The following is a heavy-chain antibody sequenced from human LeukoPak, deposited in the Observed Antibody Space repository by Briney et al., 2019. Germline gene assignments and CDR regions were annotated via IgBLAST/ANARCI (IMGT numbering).Heavy chain of an antibody. CDR1: GASIKNYY. Sequence: SETLSLTCTVSGASIKNYYWSWIRQPPGKGLEWIANIYYAGSSNYNPSLKSRVVISVEKSKNQFSLNLSSVTAADTAVYYCARDLVGVVAGSPYWYFDLWGRGTLVSVSS. D-gene: IGHD6-19*01. V-gene: IGHV4-59*12. J-gene: IGHJ2*01. CDR3: ARDLVGVVAGSPYWYFDL. CDR2: IYYAGSS.